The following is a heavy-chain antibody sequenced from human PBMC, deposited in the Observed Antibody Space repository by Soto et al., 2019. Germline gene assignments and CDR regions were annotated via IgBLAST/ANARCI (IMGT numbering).Heavy chain of an antibody. Sequence: GGSLRLSCAASGFTFGSYAMSWVRQAPGKGLEWVSLISGTGDSSEYANSVKGRFTISRDYSKTAVFLQMNSLRAEDTAVYFCAKDNGNYGSGSFSHWGQGTLVTVSS. CDR2: ISGTGDSS. D-gene: IGHD3-10*01. CDR1: GFTFGSYA. CDR3: AKDNGNYGSGSFSH. V-gene: IGHV3-23*01. J-gene: IGHJ4*02.